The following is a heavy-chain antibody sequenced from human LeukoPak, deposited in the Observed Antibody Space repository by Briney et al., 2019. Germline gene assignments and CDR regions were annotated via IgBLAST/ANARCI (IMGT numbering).Heavy chain of an antibody. D-gene: IGHD5-12*01. Sequence: SETLSLTCAVYGGSFSGYYWSWIRQPPGKGLEWIGEINHSGSTNYNPSLKSRVTISLDKSMNQFSLRLSSVTAADTAVYYCARYRGASGYHFDYWGQGTLVTVSS. J-gene: IGHJ4*02. CDR2: INHSGST. CDR1: GGSFSGYY. V-gene: IGHV4-34*01. CDR3: ARYRGASGYHFDY.